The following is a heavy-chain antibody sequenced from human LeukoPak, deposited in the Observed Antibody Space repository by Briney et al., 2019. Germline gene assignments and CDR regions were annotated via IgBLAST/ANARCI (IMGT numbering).Heavy chain of an antibody. V-gene: IGHV3-30*02. J-gene: IGHJ4*02. D-gene: IGHD3-16*02. CDR3: ANENYDYVWGSYRLSERNYFDY. CDR2: IRYDGSNK. Sequence: GGSLRLSCAASGFTFSSYGMHWVRQAPGKGLEWVAFIRYDGSNKYYADSAKGRFTISRDNSKNTLYLQMNSLRAEDTAVYYCANENYDYVWGSYRLSERNYFDYWGQGTLVTVSS. CDR1: GFTFSSYG.